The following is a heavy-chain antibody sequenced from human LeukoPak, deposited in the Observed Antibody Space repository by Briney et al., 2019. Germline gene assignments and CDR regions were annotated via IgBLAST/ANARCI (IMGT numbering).Heavy chain of an antibody. V-gene: IGHV3-23*01. Sequence: GGSLRLSCAASGLTFSKYGMSWVRKARGKGLEWVSAIGGSGGYTYYADSVKGRFTVSRDNSKNTLYLQMNSLRAEDTAVYYCAKDQTAYCSTTSCFLSWFDPWGQGTLVTVSS. CDR3: AKDQTAYCSTTSCFLSWFDP. CDR2: IGGSGGYT. CDR1: GLTFSKYG. D-gene: IGHD2-2*01. J-gene: IGHJ5*02.